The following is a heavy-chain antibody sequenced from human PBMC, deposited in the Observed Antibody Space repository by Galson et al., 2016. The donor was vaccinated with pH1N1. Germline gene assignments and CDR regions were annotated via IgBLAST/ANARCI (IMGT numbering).Heavy chain of an antibody. CDR1: GDSISRNSYY. CDR3: ARQRWWFGELRAIDV. J-gene: IGHJ6*02. CDR2: IYNSGST. Sequence: ETLSLPCTVSGDSISRNSYYWGWIRQPPGKGLEWIGIIYNSGSTYYNPSLESRVTISIDTSKNHFSLKLNSVTAADTAVYYCARQRWWFGELRAIDVWGQGTTVTVSS. D-gene: IGHD3-10*01. V-gene: IGHV4-39*01.